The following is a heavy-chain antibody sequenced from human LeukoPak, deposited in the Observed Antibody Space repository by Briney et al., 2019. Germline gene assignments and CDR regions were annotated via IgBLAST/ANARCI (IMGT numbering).Heavy chain of an antibody. CDR1: GYTFTSYY. J-gene: IGHJ4*02. CDR3: ARDLEVRVNIAVAADY. CDR2: INPSGDST. D-gene: IGHD6-19*01. V-gene: IGHV1-46*01. Sequence: ASVKVSCKASGYTFTSYYMHWVRQAPGQGLEWMGIINPSGDSTSYAQKFQGRVTMTRDTSTSTVYMELSSLRSEDTAVYYCARDLEVRVNIAVAADYWGQGTLVTVSS.